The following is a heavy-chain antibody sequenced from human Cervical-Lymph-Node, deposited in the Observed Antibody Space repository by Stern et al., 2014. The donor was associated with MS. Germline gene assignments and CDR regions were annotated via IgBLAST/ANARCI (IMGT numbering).Heavy chain of an antibody. V-gene: IGHV3-30*03. CDR3: MGVGDAMHV. Sequence: VQLVQSGRGVVQPGRSLTLSCAASGFSLSNSGMHWVRQAPGKGLEWVAVMSFVGGNKKYGDSVKGRFSISRDMANNTLFLQMNSLRPEDTAVYYCMGVGDAMHVWGQGTTVIVSS. J-gene: IGHJ6*02. CDR1: GFSLSNSG. CDR2: MSFVGGNK.